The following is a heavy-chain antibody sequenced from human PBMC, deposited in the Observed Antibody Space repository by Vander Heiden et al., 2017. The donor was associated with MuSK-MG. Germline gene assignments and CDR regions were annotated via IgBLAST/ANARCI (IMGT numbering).Heavy chain of an antibody. CDR3: ARGPTVVTGDHDAFDI. J-gene: IGHJ3*02. CDR2: IFSNDEK. Sequence: QVTLKESGPVLVKHTETLTLTCTVSGFSLSNARMGVSWIRQPPGKALEWLAHIFSNDEKSYSTSLKSRLTISKDTSKSQVVLTMTNMDPVDTATYYCARGPTVVTGDHDAFDIWGQGTMVTVSS. CDR1: GFSLSNARMG. V-gene: IGHV2-26*01. D-gene: IGHD4-17*01.